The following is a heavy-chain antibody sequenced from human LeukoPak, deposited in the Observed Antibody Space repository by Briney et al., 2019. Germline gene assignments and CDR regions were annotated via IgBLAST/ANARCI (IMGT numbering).Heavy chain of an antibody. V-gene: IGHV4-39*07. CDR3: ARVFDS. CDR2: VFYTGKT. CDR1: GGSFITSDNY. J-gene: IGHJ4*02. Sequence: PSETLSLTCTLSGGSFITSDNYWGWIPQSPVKGLEWIGDVFYTGKTNYNPSLRGRATISIDTSKNQFSLKLTYETAADSAVYYCARVFDSWGQGTLVTVSS.